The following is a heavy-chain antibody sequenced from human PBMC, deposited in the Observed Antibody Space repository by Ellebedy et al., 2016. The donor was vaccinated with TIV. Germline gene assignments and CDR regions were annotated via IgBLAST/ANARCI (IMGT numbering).Heavy chain of an antibody. CDR3: ARGSCSGGSCYPSNWFDP. CDR1: RYTFTSYY. Sequence: ASVKVSXKASRYTFTSYYMHWVRQAPGQGLEWMGIINPSGGSTSYAQKFQGRVTMTRDTSTSTVYMELSSLRSEDTAVYYCARGSCSGGSCYPSNWFDPWGQGTLVTVSS. V-gene: IGHV1-46*01. D-gene: IGHD2-15*01. J-gene: IGHJ5*02. CDR2: INPSGGST.